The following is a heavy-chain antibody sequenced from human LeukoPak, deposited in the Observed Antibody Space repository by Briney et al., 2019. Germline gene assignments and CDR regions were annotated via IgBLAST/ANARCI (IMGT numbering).Heavy chain of an antibody. CDR2: INHSGST. D-gene: IGHD6-19*01. V-gene: IGHV4-34*01. Sequence: PSETLSLTCAVYGGSFSGYYWSWIRQPPGKGLEWIGEINHSGSTNYNPSLKSRVTISVDKSKNQFSLKLSSVTAADTAVYYCAREGREHSSGWYYYYYYYYMDVWGKGTTVTISS. J-gene: IGHJ6*03. CDR3: AREGREHSSGWYYYYYYYYMDV. CDR1: GGSFSGYY.